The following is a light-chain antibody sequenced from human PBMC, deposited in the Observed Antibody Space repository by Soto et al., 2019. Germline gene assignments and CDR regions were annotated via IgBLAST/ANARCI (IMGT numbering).Light chain of an antibody. CDR2: GAS. J-gene: IGKJ2*01. CDR1: QSVSSSY. CDR3: QQYGSSPRT. Sequence: EIVLTQSPGTLSLSPGERATLSCRASQSVSSSYLAWYQQKPGQAPRLLIYGASSRATGIPDRFSGSGSGRDFTLTISRLEPEDFAVYYCQQYGSSPRTFGQGTKLETK. V-gene: IGKV3-20*01.